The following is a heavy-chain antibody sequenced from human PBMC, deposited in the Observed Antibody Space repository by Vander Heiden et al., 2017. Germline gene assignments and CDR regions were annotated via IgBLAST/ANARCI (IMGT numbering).Heavy chain of an antibody. J-gene: IGHJ5*02. D-gene: IGHD3-10*01. CDR1: GLTSSSYS. V-gene: IGHV3-21*01. CDR2: ISSSSSYI. Sequence: EVQLVESGGGLGKLGGSLRRSCAHSGLTSSSYSMNRVRQAPGKGLEWFSSISSSSSYIYYADSVKGRFTISRDNAKNSLYLQMNSLRAEDTAVYYCARDKDPYYYGSGKGWFDPWGQGTLVTVSS. CDR3: ARDKDPYYYGSGKGWFDP.